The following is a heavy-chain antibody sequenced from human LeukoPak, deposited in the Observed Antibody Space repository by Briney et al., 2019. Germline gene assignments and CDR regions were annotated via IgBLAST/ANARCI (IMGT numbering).Heavy chain of an antibody. CDR1: GFTFSSYG. J-gene: IGHJ5*02. Sequence: PGRSLRLSCAASGFTFSSYGTHWVRQAPGKGLEWVSSIISSGSNIYYTGSVRGRFTVSRDNAKNSLYLRMSSLRPEDTAVYYCAGGSLRDLKITWGQGTLVTVSS. D-gene: IGHD5-24*01. CDR2: IISSGSNI. V-gene: IGHV3-21*06. CDR3: AGGSLRDLKIT.